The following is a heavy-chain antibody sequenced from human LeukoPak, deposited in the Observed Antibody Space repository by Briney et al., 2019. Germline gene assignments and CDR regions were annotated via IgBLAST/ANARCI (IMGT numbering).Heavy chain of an antibody. J-gene: IGHJ4*02. D-gene: IGHD2-2*01. CDR2: INPNSGST. Sequence: ASVKVSCKASGYTFTGYYMHWVRQAPGQGLEWMGWINPNSGSTNYAQKFQGRVTMTRDTSISTAYMELSRLRSDDTAVYYCARGTLHDIVVVPAALGYWGQGTLVTVSS. CDR1: GYTFTGYY. CDR3: ARGTLHDIVVVPAALGY. V-gene: IGHV1-2*02.